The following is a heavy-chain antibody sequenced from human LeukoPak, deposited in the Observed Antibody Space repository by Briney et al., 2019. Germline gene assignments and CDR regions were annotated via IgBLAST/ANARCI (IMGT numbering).Heavy chain of an antibody. V-gene: IGHV3-30*02. D-gene: IGHD6-19*01. Sequence: GGSLRLSCATSGFIFSSSGMYWGRQAPGKGLEWVAFIRYDGSDKYYADSVKGRFTISRDNSMKTLYLQMNSLRVEDTAVYYCAKDLGSAVEYFQHWGQGTLVTVSS. CDR3: AKDLGSAVEYFQH. CDR2: IRYDGSDK. CDR1: GFIFSSSG. J-gene: IGHJ1*01.